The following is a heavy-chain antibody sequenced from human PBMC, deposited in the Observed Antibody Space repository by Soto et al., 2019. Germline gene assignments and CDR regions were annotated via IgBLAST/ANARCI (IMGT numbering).Heavy chain of an antibody. CDR2: IYPGDSDT. D-gene: IGHD3-22*01. CDR3: ARHRISYSSGTKDAFDI. CDR1: GYSFTSYW. V-gene: IGHV5-51*01. J-gene: IGHJ3*02. Sequence: PGESLKISCKGSGYSFTSYWIGWVRQMPGKGLEWMGIIYPGDSDTRYSPSFQGQVTISADKSISTAYLQWSSLKASDTAMYYCARHRISYSSGTKDAFDICGQGSMVTVSS.